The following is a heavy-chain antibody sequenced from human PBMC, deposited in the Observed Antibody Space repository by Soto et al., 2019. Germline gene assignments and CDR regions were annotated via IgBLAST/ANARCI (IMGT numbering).Heavy chain of an antibody. CDR1: GGSISSGGYY. Sequence: QVQLQESGPGLVKPSQTLSLTCTVSGGSISSGGYYWSWIRQHPGKGLEWIGYMYYSGSTYYNPSLKSRVTKSVDTSNNQFSLKLSSVTAADTAVYYCARDNGDWGNWFDPWGQGTLVTVSS. V-gene: IGHV4-31*03. D-gene: IGHD7-27*01. CDR2: MYYSGST. J-gene: IGHJ5*02. CDR3: ARDNGDWGNWFDP.